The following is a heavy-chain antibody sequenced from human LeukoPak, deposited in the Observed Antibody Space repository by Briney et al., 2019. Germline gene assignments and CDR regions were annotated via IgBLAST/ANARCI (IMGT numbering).Heavy chain of an antibody. Sequence: SETLSLTCAVSGGSISSGGYSWSWIRQPPGKGLEWIGYIYHSGSTYYNPSLKSRVTISVDRSKNQFSLKLSSVTAADTAVYYCARAPNGYCSSTSRDDAFDIWGQGTMVTVSS. CDR2: IYHSGST. D-gene: IGHD2-2*03. CDR3: ARAPNGYCSSTSRDDAFDI. V-gene: IGHV4-30-2*01. J-gene: IGHJ3*02. CDR1: GGSISSGGYS.